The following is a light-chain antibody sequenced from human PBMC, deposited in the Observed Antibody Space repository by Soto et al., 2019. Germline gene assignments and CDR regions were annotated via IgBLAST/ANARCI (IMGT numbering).Light chain of an antibody. CDR3: SSYTSISTLYV. CDR2: EVS. J-gene: IGLJ1*01. V-gene: IGLV2-14*01. Sequence: QPALTQPASVSGSPGHSITISCTGTNSDVGGYNYVSWYQQHPGKAPELMIYEVSHRPSGVSNRFSGSKSDNTASLTISGLQAEDEADYYCSSYTSISTLYVFGTGTKVTVL. CDR1: NSDVGGYNY.